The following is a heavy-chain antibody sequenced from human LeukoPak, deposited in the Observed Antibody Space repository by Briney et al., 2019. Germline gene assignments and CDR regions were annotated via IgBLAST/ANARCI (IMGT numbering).Heavy chain of an antibody. Sequence: PSETLSLTCAVYGGSFSGYYWSWIRQPPGKGLEWIGEINHSGSTNYNPSLKSRVTISVDTSKNQFSLKLSSVTAADTAVYYCARASGYGFDYWGQGTLVTVSS. CDR2: INHSGST. J-gene: IGHJ4*02. CDR3: ARASGYGFDY. V-gene: IGHV4-34*01. CDR1: GGSFSGYY. D-gene: IGHD3-22*01.